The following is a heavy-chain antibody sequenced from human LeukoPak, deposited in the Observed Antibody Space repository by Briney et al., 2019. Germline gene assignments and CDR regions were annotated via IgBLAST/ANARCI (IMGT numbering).Heavy chain of an antibody. J-gene: IGHJ4*02. V-gene: IGHV2-5*02. D-gene: IGHD3-10*01. CDR2: IYWDDDK. CDR1: GFSLSTSGVG. CDR3: AHSTGYYGSGSYYNEVRYYFDY. Sequence: ESGPTLVNPTQTLTLTCTFSGFSLSTSGVGVGWIRQPPGKALEWLALIYWDDDKRYSPSLKSRLTITKDTSKNQVVLTMTNMDPVDTATYYCAHSTGYYGSGSYYNEVRYYFDYWGQGTLVTVSS.